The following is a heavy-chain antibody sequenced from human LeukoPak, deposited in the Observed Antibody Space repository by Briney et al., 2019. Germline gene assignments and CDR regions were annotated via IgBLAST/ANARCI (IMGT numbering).Heavy chain of an antibody. Sequence: GGSLRLSCAASGFTVSSNYMNWVRQAPGKGLEWVSVIYSGGSTYYADSVKGRFTISRDNSKNTLSLQMSSLRAEDTAVYYCARMGESSSDYLGGFDLWGQGTLVTVSS. CDR2: IYSGGST. J-gene: IGHJ5*02. V-gene: IGHV3-53*01. CDR1: GFTVSSNY. D-gene: IGHD3-22*01. CDR3: ARMGESSSDYLGGFDL.